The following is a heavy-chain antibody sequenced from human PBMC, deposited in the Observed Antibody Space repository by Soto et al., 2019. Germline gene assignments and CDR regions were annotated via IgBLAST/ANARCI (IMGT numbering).Heavy chain of an antibody. Sequence: PSETLSLTCLVSGFPISSPYSWGWIRQPPGKGLEWIGSISRTGTTSYSPSLTSRVSISVDTSKNQVSLKLTSVTAADTAVYYCASFPYRGYFDYWGQGTLVTVSS. V-gene: IGHV4-38-2*01. CDR3: ASFPYRGYFDY. CDR2: ISRTGTT. D-gene: IGHD2-2*02. J-gene: IGHJ4*02. CDR1: GFPISSPYS.